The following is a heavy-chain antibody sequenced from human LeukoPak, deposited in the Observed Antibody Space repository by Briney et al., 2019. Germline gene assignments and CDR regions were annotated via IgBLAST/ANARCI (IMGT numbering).Heavy chain of an antibody. CDR3: ARVGVNSSGLDYYYHYYYMDV. J-gene: IGHJ6*03. CDR1: GGSISSYY. Sequence: SETLSLTCTVSGGSISSYYWSWIRQPPGKGLEWIGYIYYSGSTNYNPSLQSRVTISVDTSKNPFSLKLSSVTAADTAVYYCARVGVNSSGLDYYYHYYYMDVWGKGTTVTVSS. CDR2: IYYSGST. D-gene: IGHD6-19*01. V-gene: IGHV4-59*01.